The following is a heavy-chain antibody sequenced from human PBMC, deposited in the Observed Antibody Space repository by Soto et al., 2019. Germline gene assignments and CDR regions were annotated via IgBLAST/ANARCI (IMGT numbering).Heavy chain of an antibody. J-gene: IGHJ4*02. V-gene: IGHV3-23*01. Sequence: EVPLLESGGGLVQPGGSLRLSCAASGFTFSSYAMSWVRQAPGKGLEWVSAISGSGGSTYYADSVKGRFTISRDNSKNTLYLQMNSLRAEDTAVYYCAKDARYFDWLSLGRFDYWGQGTLVTVSS. CDR3: AKDARYFDWLSLGRFDY. D-gene: IGHD3-9*01. CDR2: ISGSGGST. CDR1: GFTFSSYA.